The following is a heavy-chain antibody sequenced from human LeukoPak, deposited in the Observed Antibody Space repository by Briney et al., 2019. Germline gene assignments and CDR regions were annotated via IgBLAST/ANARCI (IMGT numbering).Heavy chain of an antibody. D-gene: IGHD3-16*01. CDR3: ARAWGSPDYYYYYMDV. CDR1: GYTFTSYG. CDR2: ISAYNGNT. V-gene: IGHV1-18*01. Sequence: GALVKVSCKASGYTFTSYGIRWVRQAAGQGLEWMGWISAYNGNTNYAQKLQGRVTMTTDTSTSTAYMELRSLRSDDTAVYYCARAWGSPDYYYYYMDVWGKGTTVTVSS. J-gene: IGHJ6*03.